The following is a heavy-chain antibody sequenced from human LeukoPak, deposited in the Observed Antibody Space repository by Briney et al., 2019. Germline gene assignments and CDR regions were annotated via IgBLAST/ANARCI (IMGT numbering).Heavy chain of an antibody. CDR3: ASVLFRLGYCSSTSCPSYFDY. D-gene: IGHD2-2*01. J-gene: IGHJ4*02. CDR1: GGSFSGYY. V-gene: IGHV4-34*01. Sequence: PSETLSLTCAVYGGSFSGYYWSWIRQPPGKGLGLIGEINHSGSTNYNPSLKSRVTISVDTSKNQFSLKLSSVTAADTAVYYCASVLFRLGYCSSTSCPSYFDYWGQGTLVTVSS. CDR2: INHSGST.